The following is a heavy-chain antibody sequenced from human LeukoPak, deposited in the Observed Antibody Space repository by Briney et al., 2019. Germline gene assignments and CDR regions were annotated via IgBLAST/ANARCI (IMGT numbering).Heavy chain of an antibody. Sequence: PSQTLSLTCTVFGGSISSGSYYWSWIRQPAGKGLEWIGSIYHSGSTYYNPSLKSRVTISVDTSKNQFSLKLSSVTAADTAVYYCASLHTPGYFDYWGQGTLVTVSS. D-gene: IGHD1-14*01. CDR3: ASLHTPGYFDY. V-gene: IGHV4-61*02. CDR2: IYHSGST. CDR1: GGSISSGSYY. J-gene: IGHJ4*02.